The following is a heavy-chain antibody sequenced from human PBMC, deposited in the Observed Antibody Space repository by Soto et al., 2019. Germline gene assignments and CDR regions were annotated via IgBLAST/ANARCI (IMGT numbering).Heavy chain of an antibody. D-gene: IGHD1-20*01. CDR2: VHPGNSDI. CDR1: GYSFNSYW. J-gene: IGHJ4*02. Sequence: GECRKISCKASGYSFNSYWIGWVRQMPGKGLEWMGIVHPGNSDIRYSPSFQGQVTVSVDRSISTAFLQWSSLKASDTAMYYCAALTGATFHWGQGTLVPVSS. CDR3: AALTGATFH. V-gene: IGHV5-51*01.